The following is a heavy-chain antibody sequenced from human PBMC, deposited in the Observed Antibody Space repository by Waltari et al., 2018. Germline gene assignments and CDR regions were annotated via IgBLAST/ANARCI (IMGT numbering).Heavy chain of an antibody. V-gene: IGHV4-4*02. CDR3: ARLESANSSGWYDYYYGMDV. Sequence: QVQLRESGPGLVKPSGPLSLTCPVSGGPISSSHWWSGVRQPPGKGLEWIGEIYHSGSTNYNPSLKSRVTISVDKSKNQFSLKLSSVTAADTAVYYCARLESANSSGWYDYYYGMDVWGQGTTVTVSS. CDR2: IYHSGST. D-gene: IGHD6-19*01. J-gene: IGHJ6*02. CDR1: GGPISSSHW.